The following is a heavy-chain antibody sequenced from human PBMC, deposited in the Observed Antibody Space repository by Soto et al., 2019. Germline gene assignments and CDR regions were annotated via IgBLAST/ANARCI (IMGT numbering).Heavy chain of an antibody. CDR1: GFTFSSYA. D-gene: IGHD5-18*01. J-gene: IGHJ6*02. V-gene: IGHV3-23*01. Sequence: GGSLRLSCAASGFTFSSYAMSWVRQAPGKGLEWVSAISGSGGSTYYADSVKGRFTISRDNSKNTLYLQMNSLRAEDTAVYYCAKGGAIQLWLFGGMDVWGQGTTVTVSS. CDR3: AKGGAIQLWLFGGMDV. CDR2: ISGSGGST.